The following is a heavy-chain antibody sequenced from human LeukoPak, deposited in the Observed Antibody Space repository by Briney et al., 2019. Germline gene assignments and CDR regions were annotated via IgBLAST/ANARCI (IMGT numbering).Heavy chain of an antibody. CDR3: AREDYGSRSGDY. CDR2: ISSSSSYI. CDR1: GFIFSSYS. J-gene: IGHJ4*02. V-gene: IGHV3-21*01. Sequence: PGGSLRFSCAASGFIFSSYSMNWVRQAPGKGLEWVSSISSSSSYIYYAGSVKGRFTISRDNAKNSLYLQMNSLRAEDTAVYYCAREDYGSRSGDYWGQGTLVTVSS. D-gene: IGHD3-10*01.